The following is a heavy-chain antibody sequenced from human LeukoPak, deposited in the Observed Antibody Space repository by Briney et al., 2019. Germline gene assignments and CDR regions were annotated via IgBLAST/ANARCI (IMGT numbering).Heavy chain of an antibody. J-gene: IGHJ4*02. V-gene: IGHV5-51*01. CDR2: IYPGDSDT. D-gene: IGHD3-9*01. CDR1: GYSFTSYW. Sequence: GESLKISCKGSGYSFTSYWIGWVRQKPGKGLEWVGIIYPGDSDTRYSPSFQGQVTISADKSITTAYLQWSSLKASDTAMYYCARQTVTGSGYFDYWGQGTLVTVSS. CDR3: ARQTVTGSGYFDY.